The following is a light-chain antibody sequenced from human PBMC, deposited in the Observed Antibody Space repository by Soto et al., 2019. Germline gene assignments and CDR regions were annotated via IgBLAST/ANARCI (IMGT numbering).Light chain of an antibody. V-gene: IGKV3-11*01. Sequence: EIVLTQSPATLSLSPGERATLSCRASQSVSSYLAWYQQKPGQAPSLLIYDASNRATGIPARFSGSGSGTDFTLTISSLEPEDFAVYYCQHRSNWLPRGTFGQGTKLEIK. CDR2: DAS. CDR1: QSVSSY. J-gene: IGKJ2*02. CDR3: QHRSNWLPRGT.